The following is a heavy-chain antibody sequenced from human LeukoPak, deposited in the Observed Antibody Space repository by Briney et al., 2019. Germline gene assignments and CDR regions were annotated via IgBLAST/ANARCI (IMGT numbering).Heavy chain of an antibody. D-gene: IGHD6-13*01. CDR3: ARVVGLTGYSSSWYSGYYYYMDV. CDR1: GGTFSSYA. J-gene: IGHJ6*03. Sequence: SVKVSCKASGGTFSSYAISWVRQAPGQGLEWMGGIIPIFGTTNYAQKFQDRVTITADKSTSTAYMELSSLRSEDTAVYYCARVVGLTGYSSSWYSGYYYYMDVWGRDHGHRLL. CDR2: IIPIFGTT. V-gene: IGHV1-69*06.